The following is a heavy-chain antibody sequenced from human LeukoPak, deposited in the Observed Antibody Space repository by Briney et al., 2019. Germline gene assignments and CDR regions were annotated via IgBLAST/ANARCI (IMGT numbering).Heavy chain of an antibody. J-gene: IGHJ4*02. D-gene: IGHD3-22*01. Sequence: GGSLRLSCAASGFTFRSYGMHWVRPTPGKGLEWVAVISYDGSNTDYADSVKGRFTISRDNSKNTLYLQMNSLRAEDTAVYYCAKAASSGYYMHDFWGQGTLVTVSS. CDR2: ISYDGSNT. CDR1: GFTFRSYG. CDR3: AKAASSGYYMHDF. V-gene: IGHV3-30*18.